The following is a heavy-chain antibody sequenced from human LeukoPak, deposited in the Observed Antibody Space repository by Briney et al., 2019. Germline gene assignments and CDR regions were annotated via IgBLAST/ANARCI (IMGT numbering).Heavy chain of an antibody. CDR2: IWYDGSNK. J-gene: IGHJ3*01. D-gene: IGHD3-22*01. CDR3: AKDDSSGYYHD. V-gene: IGHV3-33*06. CDR1: GFTFSSYG. Sequence: PGGSLRLSCAAFGFTFSSYGMHWVRQAPGKGLEWVAVIWYDGSNKYYADSVKGRFTISRDNSKNTLYLQMNSLRAEDTAVYYCAKDDSSGYYHDWGQGTKVTVSS.